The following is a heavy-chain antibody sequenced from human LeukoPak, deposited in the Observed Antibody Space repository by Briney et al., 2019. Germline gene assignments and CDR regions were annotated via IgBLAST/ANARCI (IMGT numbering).Heavy chain of an antibody. Sequence: GESLKISCRGSGYIFTNYWIAWVRQMPGKGLEWIGIIYPGDSDTRYSPSFQGQVTISADKSISTAYLQWSSLKASDTAMYYCATGLLGATTFDYWGQGTLVTVSS. V-gene: IGHV5-51*01. CDR1: GYIFTNYW. CDR3: ATGLLGATTFDY. D-gene: IGHD1-26*01. J-gene: IGHJ4*02. CDR2: IYPGDSDT.